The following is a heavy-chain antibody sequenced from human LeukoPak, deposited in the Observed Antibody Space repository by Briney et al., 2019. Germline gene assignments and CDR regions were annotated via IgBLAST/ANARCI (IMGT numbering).Heavy chain of an antibody. V-gene: IGHV3-48*03. CDR3: AKPSRYSSGPIDY. J-gene: IGHJ4*02. CDR1: GFTFGSYE. Sequence: PGGSLRLSCAASGFTFGSYEMNWVRQAPGKGLEWVSYISSSGSTIYYADSVKGRFTISRDNAKNSLYLQMNSLRAEDTAVYYCAKPSRYSSGPIDYWGQGTLVTVSS. CDR2: ISSSGSTI. D-gene: IGHD6-19*01.